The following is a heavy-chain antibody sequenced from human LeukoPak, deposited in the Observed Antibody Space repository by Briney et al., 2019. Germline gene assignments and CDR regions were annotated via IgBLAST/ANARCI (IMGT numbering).Heavy chain of an antibody. CDR3: ARDAYYYGSGSYFFDY. J-gene: IGHJ4*02. V-gene: IGHV4-4*07. CDR1: GVSISSYY. Sequence: SETLSLTCTVSGVSISSYYWSWIRRPAGKGLEWIGRIHTSGSTNYNPSLKSRVTMSVDTSKNQFSLKLSSVTAADTAVYYCARDAYYYGSGSYFFDYWGQGTLVTVSS. D-gene: IGHD3-10*01. CDR2: IHTSGST.